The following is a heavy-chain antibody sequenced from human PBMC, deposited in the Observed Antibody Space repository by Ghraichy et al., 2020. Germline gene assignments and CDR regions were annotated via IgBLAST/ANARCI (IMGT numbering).Heavy chain of an antibody. CDR3: ARGHPGNYYYDSSGYYYGDY. CDR2: INHSGST. D-gene: IGHD3-22*01. Sequence: SETLSLTCAVYGGTFSGYYWSWIRQPPGKGLEWVGEINHSGSTNYNPSLKSRVTISVDTSKNQFSLKLSSVTAADTAVYYCARGHPGNYYYDSSGYYYGDYWGQGTLVTVSS. V-gene: IGHV4-34*01. J-gene: IGHJ4*02. CDR1: GGTFSGYY.